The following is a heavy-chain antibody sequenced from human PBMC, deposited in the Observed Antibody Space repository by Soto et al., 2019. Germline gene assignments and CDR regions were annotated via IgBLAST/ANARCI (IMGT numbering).Heavy chain of an antibody. V-gene: IGHV1-69*13. CDR2: IIPIFGTA. Sequence: SVKVSCTASGGTFSSYAISWVRQAPGQGLEWMGGIIPIFGTANYAQKFQGRVTITADESTSTAYMELSSLRSEDTAVYYCAKNYDFWSGHFDYWGQGTLVTVSS. D-gene: IGHD3-3*01. CDR1: GGTFSSYA. CDR3: AKNYDFWSGHFDY. J-gene: IGHJ4*02.